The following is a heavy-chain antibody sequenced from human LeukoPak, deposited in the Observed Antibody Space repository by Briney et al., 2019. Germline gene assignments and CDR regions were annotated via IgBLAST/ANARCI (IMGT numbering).Heavy chain of an antibody. CDR1: VLTFVDYV. D-gene: IGHD2-21*01. V-gene: IGHV3-9*01. Sequence: PGRSLSLSCVSSVLTFVDYVMHWVRPAPGKGLEWVSGISWDSGSIGYADSVKGRFTISRDNAKNSLYLQMNSLRAEDTAMYYCAKSDNYYYGMDVWGQGTTVTVSS. CDR3: AKSDNYYYGMDV. J-gene: IGHJ6*02. CDR2: ISWDSGSI.